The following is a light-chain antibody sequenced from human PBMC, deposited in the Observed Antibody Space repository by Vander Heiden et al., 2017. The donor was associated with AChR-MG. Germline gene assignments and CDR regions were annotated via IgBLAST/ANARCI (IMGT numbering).Light chain of an antibody. CDR2: DVY. Sequence: QSALTQPASVSGSPGQSITISCTGTSDDVGGSNYVSWYQHHPDQAPKLVIYDVYSRPSGVSHRFSGSKFGNTASLTISGLQPEDEADYLCSSYTTTITPVVFGGGTKLTVL. CDR1: SDDVGGSNY. J-gene: IGLJ2*01. V-gene: IGLV2-14*03. CDR3: SSYTTTITPVV.